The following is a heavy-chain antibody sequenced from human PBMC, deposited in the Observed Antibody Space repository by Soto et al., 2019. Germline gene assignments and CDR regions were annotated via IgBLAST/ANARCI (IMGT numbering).Heavy chain of an antibody. CDR3: ARPWSPRGSGMDV. CDR1: GYSFTIYC. V-gene: IGHV5-51*01. D-gene: IGHD1-26*01. Sequence: PGESVKISCKGSGYSFTIYCIGWVLQMPGKGLEWMGIIYPGDSGTRYSPSFQGQVTISADKSISTAYLQWSSLKASDTAMYYCARPWSPRGSGMDVWGQGTTVTVSS. CDR2: IYPGDSGT. J-gene: IGHJ6*02.